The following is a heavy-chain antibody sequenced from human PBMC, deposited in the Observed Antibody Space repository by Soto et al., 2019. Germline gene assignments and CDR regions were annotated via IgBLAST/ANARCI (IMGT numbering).Heavy chain of an antibody. V-gene: IGHV3-11*01. CDR1: GFTFSDYY. D-gene: IGHD4-4*01. CDR3: ALAGYDSNYYAVTPLSAGHF. J-gene: IGHJ4*02. Sequence: QVQLVVSGGGLVKPGGSLRISCAASGFTFSDYYISWIRKAPGKGLEWVSYISSSGSIIYYADSVKGRFTISRDNAKNSLYLQMNSLRAEETAVYYCALAGYDSNYYAVTPLSAGHFWGQGTLVTVSS. CDR2: ISSSGSII.